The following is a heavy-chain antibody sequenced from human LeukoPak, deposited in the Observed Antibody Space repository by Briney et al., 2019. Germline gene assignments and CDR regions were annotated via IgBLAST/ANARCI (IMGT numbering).Heavy chain of an antibody. D-gene: IGHD2-15*01. Sequence: PGGSLRLSCAASGFTFSSYSMNWVRQAPGKGLEWVSSISSSSYIYYADSVKGRFTISRDNAKNSLYLQMNSLRAEDTAVYYCARKYCSGGSCYGDYWGQGTLVTVSS. J-gene: IGHJ4*02. V-gene: IGHV3-21*01. CDR2: ISSSSYI. CDR3: ARKYCSGGSCYGDY. CDR1: GFTFSSYS.